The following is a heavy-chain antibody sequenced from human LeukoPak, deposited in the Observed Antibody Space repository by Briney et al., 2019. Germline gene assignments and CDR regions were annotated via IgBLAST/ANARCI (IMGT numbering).Heavy chain of an antibody. CDR3: AKDGRRRLTYYDILTGSNAFDI. Sequence: PGGSLRLSCAASGFTFSSYGMHWVRQAPGKGLEWVAVISYDGSNKYYADSVKGRFTISRDNSKNTLYLQMNSLRAEDTAVYYCAKDGRRRLTYYDILTGSNAFDIWGQGTMVTVSS. CDR1: GFTFSSYG. D-gene: IGHD3-9*01. V-gene: IGHV3-30*18. CDR2: ISYDGSNK. J-gene: IGHJ3*02.